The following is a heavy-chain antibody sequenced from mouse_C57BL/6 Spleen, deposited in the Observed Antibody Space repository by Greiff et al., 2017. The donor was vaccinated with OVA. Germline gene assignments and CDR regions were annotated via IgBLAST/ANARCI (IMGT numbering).Heavy chain of an antibody. CDR2: ISSGGDYI. Sequence: EVQLVESGEGLVKPGGSLKLSCAASGFTFSSYAMSWVRQTPEKRLEWVAYISSGGDYIYYAVNVKGRFTISRDNARNTLYLKMSSLESEDTDMYYCTRDDDILLAMDYWGQGTSVTVA. CDR1: GFTFSSYA. CDR3: TRDDDILLAMDY. D-gene: IGHD2-3*01. J-gene: IGHJ4*01. V-gene: IGHV5-9-1*02.